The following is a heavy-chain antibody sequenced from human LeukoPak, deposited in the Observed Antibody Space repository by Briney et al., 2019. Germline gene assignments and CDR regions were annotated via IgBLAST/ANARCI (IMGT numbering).Heavy chain of an antibody. CDR3: AREGYYYDSSGYTAGAFDI. CDR1: GFTFSSYE. CDR2: ISSSGSTI. V-gene: IGHV3-48*03. D-gene: IGHD3-22*01. Sequence: GGSLRLSCAASGFTFSSYEMNWVRQAPGKGLEWVSYISSSGSTIYYADSVKGRFTISRDNAKNSLYLQMNSLRAEDTAVYYCAREGYYYDSSGYTAGAFDIRGQGTMVTVSS. J-gene: IGHJ3*02.